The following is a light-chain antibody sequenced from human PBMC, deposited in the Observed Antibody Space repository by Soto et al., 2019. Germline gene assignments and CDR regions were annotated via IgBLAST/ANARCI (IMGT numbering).Light chain of an antibody. CDR1: QSVSSSY. J-gene: IGKJ4*01. Sequence: EIVLTQSPGTLSLSPGERATLSCRASQSVSSSYLAWYQQTPGQAPRLLIYGASSRATGIPDRFSGRGSGKDFTLTISRLEPEDFAVYYCQQYDSSPLTFGGGTKVEIK. V-gene: IGKV3-20*01. CDR2: GAS. CDR3: QQYDSSPLT.